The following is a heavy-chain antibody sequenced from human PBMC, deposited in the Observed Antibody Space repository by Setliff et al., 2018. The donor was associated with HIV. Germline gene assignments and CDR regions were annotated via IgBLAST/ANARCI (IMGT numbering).Heavy chain of an antibody. Sequence: SEILSLTCTVSGGSISSGGYYWGWIRHPPGKGLEWIGYIYYSGSTYYNPSLKNRVSISVDTSKNQFSLKLSSVTAADTAMYYCARRHTAFDPWGQGTLVTVSS. D-gene: IGHD5-18*01. CDR2: IYYSGST. J-gene: IGHJ5*02. CDR3: ARRHTAFDP. V-gene: IGHV4-31*03. CDR1: GGSISSGGYY.